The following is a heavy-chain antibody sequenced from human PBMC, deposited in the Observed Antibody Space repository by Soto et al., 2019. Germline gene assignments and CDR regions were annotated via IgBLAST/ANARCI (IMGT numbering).Heavy chain of an antibody. J-gene: IGHJ4*02. V-gene: IGHV3-74*01. D-gene: IGHD3-10*01. CDR3: ARVYLRGSFDY. CDR2: INSDGSST. CDR1: GFTFSIYW. Sequence: GVSLRLSCAASGFTFSIYWMHWVRQAPGKGLVWVSRINSDGSSTSYADSVKGRFTISRDNAKNTLYLQMNSLRAEDTAVYYCARVYLRGSFDYWGQGTLVTVSS.